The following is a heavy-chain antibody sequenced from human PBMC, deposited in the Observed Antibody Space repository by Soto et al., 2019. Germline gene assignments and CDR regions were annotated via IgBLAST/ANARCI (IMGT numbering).Heavy chain of an antibody. CDR1: GYTFTSYA. V-gene: IGHV1-3*01. D-gene: IGHD1-26*01. CDR3: ARDDSGYSGSHYIDYFNF. J-gene: IGHJ4*02. CDR2: INAGNGNT. Sequence: ASVKVSCKASGYTFTSYAMHWVRQAPGQRLEWMGWINAGNGNTKYSQKFQGRVTITRDTSASTTYMELSSLGSEDTAMYYCARDDSGYSGSHYIDYFNFWGQGTLVTVSS.